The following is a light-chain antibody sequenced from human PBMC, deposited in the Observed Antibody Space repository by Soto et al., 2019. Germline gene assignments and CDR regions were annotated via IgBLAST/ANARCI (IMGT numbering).Light chain of an antibody. CDR2: DVT. V-gene: IGLV2-14*01. J-gene: IGLJ1*01. CDR1: SSGVGGYNS. Sequence: QSALTHPASVSGSPRQSITISYTGTSSGVGGYNSVSWYQQHPGKAPKLILYDVTDRPSGVSYRFSGSKSGNTASLTISGLQAADEADYFCSSFTSSMTNVFGSGTKVTVL. CDR3: SSFTSSMTNV.